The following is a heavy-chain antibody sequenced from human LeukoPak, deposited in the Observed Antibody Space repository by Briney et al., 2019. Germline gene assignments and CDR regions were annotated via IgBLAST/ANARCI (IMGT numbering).Heavy chain of an antibody. D-gene: IGHD6-13*01. CDR1: VYTFTYYY. J-gene: IGHJ4*02. Sequence: ASENVSCKSSVYTFTYYYMHWVRQAPGQGLARMGCINHNSGGTNYAQKFQGRVTMTRDTSISTAYMELSRLRSDDTAVYYCARAYSSSWYGGGFDYWGQGTLVTVSS. CDR3: ARAYSSSWYGGGFDY. CDR2: INHNSGGT. V-gene: IGHV1-2*02.